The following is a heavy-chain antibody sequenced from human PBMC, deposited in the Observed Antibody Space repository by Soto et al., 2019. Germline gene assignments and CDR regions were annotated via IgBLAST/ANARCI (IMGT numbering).Heavy chain of an antibody. Sequence: QVQLVESGGGVVQPGRSLRLSCAASGFTFSSYGMHWVRQAPGKGLEWVAVISYDGSNKYYADSVKGRFTISRDNSKNTLYLQMNSLRAEDTAVYYCAKGLTIFGVVTNYYGMDVWGQGTTVTVSS. D-gene: IGHD3-3*01. J-gene: IGHJ6*02. V-gene: IGHV3-30*18. CDR3: AKGLTIFGVVTNYYGMDV. CDR1: GFTFSSYG. CDR2: ISYDGSNK.